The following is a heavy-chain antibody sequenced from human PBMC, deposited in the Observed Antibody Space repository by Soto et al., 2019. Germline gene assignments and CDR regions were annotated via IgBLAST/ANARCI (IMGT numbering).Heavy chain of an antibody. J-gene: IGHJ6*02. CDR2: INPNSGGT. Sequence: QVQLVQSGAEVKKPGASVKVSCKASGYTFTGYYMHWVRQAPGQGLEWMGWINPNSGGTNYAQKFQGRVTMTRDTSISTAYMELSRLRSDDTAVYYCARDLEQQRPKEIYYYYYYGMDVWGQGTTVTVSS. CDR1: GYTFTGYY. V-gene: IGHV1-2*02. D-gene: IGHD6-13*01. CDR3: ARDLEQQRPKEIYYYYYYGMDV.